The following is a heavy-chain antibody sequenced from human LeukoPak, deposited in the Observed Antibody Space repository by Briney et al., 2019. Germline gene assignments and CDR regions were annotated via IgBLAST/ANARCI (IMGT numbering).Heavy chain of an antibody. Sequence: PGGSLRLSCAASGFTFSIYGMHWVRQAPGKGLEWVAVISYDGSNKYYADSVKGRFTISRDNSKNTLYLQMNSLRAEDTAVYYCAKVYCSSTSCYGMDVWGKGPRSPSPQ. CDR2: ISYDGSNK. CDR3: AKVYCSSTSCYGMDV. CDR1: GFTFSIYG. J-gene: IGHJ6*04. D-gene: IGHD2-2*01. V-gene: IGHV3-30*18.